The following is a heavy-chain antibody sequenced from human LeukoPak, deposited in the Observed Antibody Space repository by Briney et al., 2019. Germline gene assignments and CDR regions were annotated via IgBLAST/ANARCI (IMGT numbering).Heavy chain of an antibody. CDR1: GFTFSSYS. CDR3: ARDVRYFDGSGYPHDAFDV. D-gene: IGHD3-22*01. J-gene: IGHJ3*01. CDR2: VSSSSSYI. V-gene: IGHV3-21*04. Sequence: GGSLRLSCAASGFTFSSYSMNWVRQAPGKGLEWVSSVSSSSSYIYYADSVKGRFTISRDDSRNALYLEMNSLRVDDTAVYYCARDVRYFDGSGYPHDAFDVWGQGTMVTVSS.